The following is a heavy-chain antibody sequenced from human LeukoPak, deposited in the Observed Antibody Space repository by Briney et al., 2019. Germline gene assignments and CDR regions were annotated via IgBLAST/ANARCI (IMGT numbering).Heavy chain of an antibody. CDR3: AKGLSWGHSTYFDY. CDR2: ISGSGGST. V-gene: IGHV3-23*01. D-gene: IGHD7-27*01. CDR1: GFTFSSYA. Sequence: GGSLRLSCAASGFTFSSYAMRWVRQARGKGLEWVSAISGSGGSTYYADSVKGRFTISRDNSKNTLYLQMNSLRAEDTAVYYCAKGLSWGHSTYFDYWGQGTLVTVSS. J-gene: IGHJ4*02.